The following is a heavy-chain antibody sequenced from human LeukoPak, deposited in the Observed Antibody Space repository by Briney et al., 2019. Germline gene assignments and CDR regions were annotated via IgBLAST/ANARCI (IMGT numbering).Heavy chain of an antibody. CDR3: TREVRSAWASFDP. J-gene: IGHJ5*02. D-gene: IGHD1-26*01. CDR1: GYTFTGYY. CDR2: INPNSGGT. V-gene: IGHV1-2*02. Sequence: GASVKVSCKASGYTFTGYYMHWVRQAPGQGLEWMGWINPNSGGTNYAQKFQGRVTMTRDTSISTAYMELSRLRSDDTAVYYCTREVRSAWASFDPWDQGTLVIVSS.